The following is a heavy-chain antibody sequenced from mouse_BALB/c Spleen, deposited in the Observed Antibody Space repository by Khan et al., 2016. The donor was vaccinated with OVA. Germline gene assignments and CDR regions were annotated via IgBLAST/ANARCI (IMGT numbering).Heavy chain of an antibody. J-gene: IGHJ3*01. CDR1: GDSITSGY. D-gene: IGHD2-14*01. CDR3: ARATYRYAFAY. V-gene: IGHV3-8*02. CDR2: ILYSGST. Sequence: EVQLQESGPSLVKPSQTLSLTCSVTGDSITSGYWCWIRKFPGHKLEYMGYILYSGSTYYNPSLKSRISITRHTSQNQYYLQLQSVTTEDTATYYCARATYRYAFAYWGQGTLVTVSA.